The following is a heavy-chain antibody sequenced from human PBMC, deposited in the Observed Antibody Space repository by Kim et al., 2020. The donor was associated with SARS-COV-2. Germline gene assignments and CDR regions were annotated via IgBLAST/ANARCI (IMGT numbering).Heavy chain of an antibody. J-gene: IGHJ2*01. CDR2: ISSRVSPT. Sequence: GGSLRLSCAASGFSFSVYDMNWVRQAPGKGLEWVSCISSRVSPTYYADSVKGRFTISRDNAKNSLFLQLNSLRAEDTAVYYCAREECSSTSCHAHPCYFDLWGRGTLVTVSS. V-gene: IGHV3-48*03. D-gene: IGHD2-2*01. CDR1: GFSFSVYD. CDR3: AREECSSTSCHAHPCYFDL.